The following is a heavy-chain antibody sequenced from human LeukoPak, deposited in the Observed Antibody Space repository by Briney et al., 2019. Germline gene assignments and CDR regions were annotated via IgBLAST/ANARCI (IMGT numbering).Heavy chain of an antibody. CDR1: GFTFSTYV. CDR2: VSESGGST. J-gene: IGHJ4*02. D-gene: IGHD5-12*01. CDR3: ARFQASGYDYFDY. V-gene: IGHV3-23*01. Sequence: GGSLRLSCVASGFTFSTYVMGWVRQVPGKGLEWVSSVSESGGSTYYADSVKGRFTISRDNSKDTLSLQMNSLRAEDTAVYYCARFQASGYDYFDYWGQGTLVTVSS.